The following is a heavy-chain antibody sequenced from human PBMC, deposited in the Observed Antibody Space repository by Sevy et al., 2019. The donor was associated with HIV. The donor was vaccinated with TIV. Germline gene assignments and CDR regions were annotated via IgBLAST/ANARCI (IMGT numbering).Heavy chain of an antibody. CDR1: GYTFTNND. V-gene: IGHV1-8*03. D-gene: IGHD2-15*01. CDR2: MTPDSGRA. Sequence: ASVKVSCKTSGYTFTNNDINWLRQAAGQGLEWMGWMTPDSGRAGYAQRFQGRVTFTRDTSTSTAYMELSNLSSDETAVYYCTRDIGVFRRGSYCSFMDVWGQGTSVTVSS. CDR3: TRDIGVFRRGSYCSFMDV. J-gene: IGHJ6*02.